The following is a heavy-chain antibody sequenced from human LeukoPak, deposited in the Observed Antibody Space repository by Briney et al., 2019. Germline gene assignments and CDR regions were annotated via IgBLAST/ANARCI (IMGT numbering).Heavy chain of an antibody. CDR2: ISSSSSTI. CDR3: ARDREVYFDY. Sequence: PGGSLRLSCAASGFTFSSYSMNWVRQAPGKGLEWVSYISSSSSTIYYADSVKGRFTISRDNAKNSLYLQMNSLRAEDTVVYYCARDREVYFDYWGQGTLVTVSS. CDR1: GFTFSSYS. J-gene: IGHJ4*02. V-gene: IGHV3-48*01.